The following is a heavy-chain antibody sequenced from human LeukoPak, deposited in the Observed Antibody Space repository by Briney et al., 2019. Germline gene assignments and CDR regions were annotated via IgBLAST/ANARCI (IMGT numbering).Heavy chain of an antibody. J-gene: IGHJ6*03. Sequence: GASVKVSCKASGYTLTSHYMHWVRQAPGQGPEWMGIINPSGGRATYAQKFQGRVNMTTDTSTSTVYMELSSLRSEDTAVYYCARDYDFWSGYYTSRDYYYYMDVWGKGTTVTVSS. CDR3: ARDYDFWSGYYTSRDYYYYMDV. CDR2: INPSGGRA. D-gene: IGHD3-3*01. CDR1: GYTLTSHY. V-gene: IGHV1-46*01.